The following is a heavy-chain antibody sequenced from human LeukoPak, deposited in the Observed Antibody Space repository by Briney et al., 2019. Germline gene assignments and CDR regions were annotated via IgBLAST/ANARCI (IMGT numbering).Heavy chain of an antibody. V-gene: IGHV3-30*02. J-gene: IGHJ6*03. CDR2: ILYDGRNK. CDR1: GFTFNNYG. D-gene: IGHD3-10*01. Sequence: GGSLRLSCAASGFTFNNYGMHWVRQAPGKGLEWVAFILYDGRNKYYADSVQGRLTISRDNSKNRLYLQMNSLRAEDTAVYYCAKEGVQYYYYMDVWGKGTTVTVSS. CDR3: AKEGVQYYYYMDV.